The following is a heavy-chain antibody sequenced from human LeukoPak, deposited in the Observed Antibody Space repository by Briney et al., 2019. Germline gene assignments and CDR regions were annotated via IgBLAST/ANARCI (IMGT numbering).Heavy chain of an antibody. J-gene: IGHJ3*02. Sequence: GGSLRLSCAASGFTFSSYSMNWVRQAPGKGLEWVSSISSSSSYIYYADSVKGRFTISRDNAKNSLYLQMNSLRAEDTAVYYCARDGYSGYDAFDNWGQGTMVTVSS. CDR3: ARDGYSGYDAFDN. V-gene: IGHV3-21*01. CDR2: ISSSSSYI. CDR1: GFTFSSYS. D-gene: IGHD5-12*01.